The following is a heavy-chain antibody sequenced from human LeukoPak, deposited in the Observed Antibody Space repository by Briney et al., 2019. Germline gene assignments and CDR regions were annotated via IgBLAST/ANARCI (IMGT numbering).Heavy chain of an antibody. D-gene: IGHD6-13*01. CDR2: IYYSGST. Sequence: SETLSLTCTVSGGSISSSSYYWGWIRQPPGKGLGWIGSIYYSGSTYYNPSLKSRVTISVDTSKNQFSLKLSSVTAADTAVYYCARQIAAAVAFDIWGQGTMVTVSS. J-gene: IGHJ3*02. CDR3: ARQIAAAVAFDI. CDR1: GGSISSSSYY. V-gene: IGHV4-39*01.